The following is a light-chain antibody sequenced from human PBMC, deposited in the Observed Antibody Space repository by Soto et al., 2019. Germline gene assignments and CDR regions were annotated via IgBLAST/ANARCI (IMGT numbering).Light chain of an antibody. J-gene: IGLJ1*01. Sequence: TEAASVSVSPGQAITISCTGTNSDFVTYNYVSWYQLHPGKAPKLMIFEVSNRPSGVSNRFSGSKSDNTASLTISGLQAEDEAAYPCSYYTRSTTYVFGNGPKVTLL. CDR2: EVS. V-gene: IGLV2-14*01. CDR1: NSDFVTYNY. CDR3: SYYTRSTTYV.